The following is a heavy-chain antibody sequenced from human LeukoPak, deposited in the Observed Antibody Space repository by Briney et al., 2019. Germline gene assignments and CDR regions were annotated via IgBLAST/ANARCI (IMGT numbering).Heavy chain of an antibody. J-gene: IGHJ5*02. CDR2: IYYSGGT. CDR1: GGSTSTSNFY. D-gene: IGHD3-10*01. Sequence: PSETLSLTCTVSGGSTSTSNFYWGWIRLPPGKGLEWIGSIYYSGGTSYNPSLKSRVTISVDTSKNQFSLQLTSVTAADTAVYYCARGPPGGQFDPWGQGTLVTVSS. V-gene: IGHV4-39*02. CDR3: ARGPPGGQFDP.